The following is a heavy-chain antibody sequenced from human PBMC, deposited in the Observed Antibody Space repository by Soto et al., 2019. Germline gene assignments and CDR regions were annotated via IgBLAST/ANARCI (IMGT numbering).Heavy chain of an antibody. Sequence: QVQLQQWGAGLLKPSETLSLTCAVYGGSFSGHSWTWIRQSPGKGLEWIGDINHSGRVNYSPSLKSRVTISLDTSKNQFSLTLSAVTAADTAMYCCSTRAYDTNGYYRFDPWGQGTLVTVSS. CDR1: GGSFSGHS. J-gene: IGHJ5*01. D-gene: IGHD3-22*01. CDR2: INHSGRV. V-gene: IGHV4-34*01. CDR3: STRAYDTNGYYRFDP.